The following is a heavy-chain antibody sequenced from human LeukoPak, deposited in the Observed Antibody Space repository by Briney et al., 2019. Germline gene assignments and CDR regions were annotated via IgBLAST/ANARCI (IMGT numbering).Heavy chain of an antibody. CDR2: IYPGDSDT. CDR1: RYSFTSYW. CDR3: AGGTSEISAFDI. V-gene: IGHV5-51*01. Sequence: EYLKISCKGSRYSFTSYWIGWVRQMPGKGLEWMGIIYPGDSDTRYSPSFQGQVTISADKSISTAYLQWSSLKASDTAMHYCAGGTSEISAFDIRGQGTMVTVSS. J-gene: IGHJ3*02. D-gene: IGHD1-14*01.